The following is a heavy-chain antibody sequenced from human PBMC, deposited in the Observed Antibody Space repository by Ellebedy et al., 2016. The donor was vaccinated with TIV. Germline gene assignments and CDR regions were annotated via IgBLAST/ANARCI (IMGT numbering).Heavy chain of an antibody. J-gene: IGHJ4*02. V-gene: IGHV1-46*01. Sequence: AASVKVSCKASGNAFISYSVYWVRRAPGRGLEWMGIINPTSGSTMYAQKFRGRVTVTSDTFTNTVYMELRSLTSEDTAVYFCATTEYSRTWSFDYWGQGTLVTVSS. CDR3: ATTEYSRTWSFDY. D-gene: IGHD4-11*01. CDR1: GNAFISYS. CDR2: INPTSGST.